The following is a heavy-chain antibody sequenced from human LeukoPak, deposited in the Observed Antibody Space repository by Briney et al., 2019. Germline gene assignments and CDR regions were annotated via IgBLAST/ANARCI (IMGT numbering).Heavy chain of an antibody. Sequence: PGGSLRLSCTTSGFTVSTNYMSWVRQAPGKGLEWVSLIYSGGGTYYADSVKGRFTISRDNSRNTLSLQINSRRVDDTAVYYCARGFRSVTTWGYFDYWGQGALVTVSS. CDR3: ARGFRSVTTWGYFDY. V-gene: IGHV3-66*01. CDR2: IYSGGGT. CDR1: GFTVSTNY. D-gene: IGHD4-17*01. J-gene: IGHJ4*02.